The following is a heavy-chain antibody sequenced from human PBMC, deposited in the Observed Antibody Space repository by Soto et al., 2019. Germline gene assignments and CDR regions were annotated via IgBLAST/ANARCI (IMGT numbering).Heavy chain of an antibody. D-gene: IGHD6-25*01. CDR3: AKSRVDSGRGYFDL. V-gene: IGHV3-23*01. J-gene: IGHJ2*01. CDR2: IGTTGGDT. CDR1: GFTFSIYP. Sequence: EVQLLESGGGLVQPGGSLRLSCAASGFTFSIYPMSWVRQTPEKGLEWVSTIGTTGGDTYYADSVRGRSTTSRDDYKNDPDLQMSSLRAQESAVHDCAKSRVDSGRGYFDLWGRGTLVTVSS.